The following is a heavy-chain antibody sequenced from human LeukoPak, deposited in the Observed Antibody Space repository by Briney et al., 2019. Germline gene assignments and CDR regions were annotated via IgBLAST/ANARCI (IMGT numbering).Heavy chain of an antibody. CDR2: IYPGDSDT. V-gene: IGHV5-51*01. J-gene: IGHJ4*02. CDR3: ARHLSSITSCPHY. Sequence: GESLKISCKGSGYSFTSYWIGWVRQMPGKGLEWMGIIYPGDSDTRYSPSFQGQVTISVDKSISTAYLQWSSLKASDTAIYYCARHLSSITSCPHYWGQGTLVTVSS. CDR1: GYSFTSYW. D-gene: IGHD2-2*01.